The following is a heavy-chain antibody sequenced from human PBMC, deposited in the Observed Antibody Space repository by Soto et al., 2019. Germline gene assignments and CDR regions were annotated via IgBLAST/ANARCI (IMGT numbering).Heavy chain of an antibody. Sequence: PSETLSLTCAVSCEYISSSNWWSWVRQPPGKGLEWIGEIYHSGNTKYNPSLKSRVTISVDKAKNQFSLKLNCVTAADTAVYYCARENDFWRGPNGLEVWGQGATVTVSS. V-gene: IGHV4-4*02. J-gene: IGHJ6*02. CDR3: ARENDFWRGPNGLEV. CDR2: IYHSGNT. CDR1: CEYISSSNW. D-gene: IGHD3-3*01.